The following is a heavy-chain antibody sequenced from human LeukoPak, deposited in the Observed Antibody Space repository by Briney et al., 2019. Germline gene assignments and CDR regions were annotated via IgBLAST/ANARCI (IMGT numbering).Heavy chain of an antibody. V-gene: IGHV1-69*13. CDR2: IIPIFGTA. Sequence: GASVKVSCKASGGTFSSYAISWVRQAPGQGLEWMGGIIPIFGTANYAQKFQGRVTITADESTSTAYMELSSLRSEDTAVYYRAFQLRRITMSEEDYWGQGTLVTVSS. J-gene: IGHJ4*02. D-gene: IGHD3-3*01. CDR3: AFQLRRITMSEEDY. CDR1: GGTFSSYA.